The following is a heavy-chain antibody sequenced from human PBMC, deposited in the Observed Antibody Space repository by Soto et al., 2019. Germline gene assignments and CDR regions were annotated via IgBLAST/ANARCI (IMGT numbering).Heavy chain of an antibody. CDR3: ARGLITGSHYSGGWYYFDS. V-gene: IGHV4-30-2*01. Sequence: TLSLTFALCGHSISSGGYSRSWICQPPGKGLEWIGYMYHSGSTYYNPSLKSRVTISIDRSKNQFSLKLSSVTAADTAVYYCARGLITGSHYSGGWYYFDSWGQGTQVTVS. J-gene: IGHJ4*02. CDR2: MYHSGST. D-gene: IGHD6-19*01. CDR1: GHSISSGGYS.